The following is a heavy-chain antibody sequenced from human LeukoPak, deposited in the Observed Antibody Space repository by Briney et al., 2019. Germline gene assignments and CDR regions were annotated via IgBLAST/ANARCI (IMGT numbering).Heavy chain of an antibody. V-gene: IGHV4-4*02. CDR2: IFHAGST. Sequence: SGTLSLTCAVSNGSITNNNWWNWVRQPPGKGLEWIGAIFHAGSTNYNPSLKSRVTISMDKSKNQFSLSLTSVTAADTAVYYCAVLEGYYSGSGIIYWGQGALVTVS. CDR3: AVLEGYYSGSGIIY. J-gene: IGHJ4*02. D-gene: IGHD3-10*01. CDR1: NGSITNNNW.